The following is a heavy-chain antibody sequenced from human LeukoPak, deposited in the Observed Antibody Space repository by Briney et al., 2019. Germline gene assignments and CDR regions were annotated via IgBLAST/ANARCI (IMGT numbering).Heavy chain of an antibody. CDR2: ISGSGGST. D-gene: IGHD3-10*01. J-gene: IGHJ4*02. CDR1: GFTFSSYA. V-gene: IGHV3-23*01. CDR3: AKDRRRGYYGXGXXCFDY. Sequence: GGSLRLSCAASGFTFSSYAMSWVRQAPGKGLEWVSAISGSGGSTYYADSVKGRFTISRDNSKNTLYLQMNSLRAEDTAVYYCAKDRRRGYYGXGXXCFDYXGQGTLXTVS.